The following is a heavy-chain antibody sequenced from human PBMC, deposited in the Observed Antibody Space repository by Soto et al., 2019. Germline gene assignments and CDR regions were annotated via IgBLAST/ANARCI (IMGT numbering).Heavy chain of an antibody. CDR1: GYSFTSYW. Sequence: PGESLKISCKGSGYSFTSYWIGWARQMPGKGLEWMGIICPGDSDTRYSPSFQGQVTISADKSISTAYLQWSSLKASDTAMYYCARQGYDILTGPQSGFDPWGQGTLVTVSS. CDR3: ARQGYDILTGPQSGFDP. J-gene: IGHJ5*02. V-gene: IGHV5-51*01. CDR2: ICPGDSDT. D-gene: IGHD3-9*01.